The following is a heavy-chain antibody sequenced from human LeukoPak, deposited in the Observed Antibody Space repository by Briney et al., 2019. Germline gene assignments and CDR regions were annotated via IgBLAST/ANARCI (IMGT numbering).Heavy chain of an antibody. V-gene: IGHV4-30-4*08. CDR3: ARGRSRYCSSTSCYTEDYYYYYMDV. J-gene: IGHJ6*03. CDR1: GGSISSGDYY. CDR2: IYYSGST. Sequence: SQTLSLTCTVSGGSISSGDYYWSWIRQPPGKGLEWIGYIYYSGSTYYNPSLKSRVTISVDTSKNQFSLKLSSVTAADTAVYYCARGRSRYCSSTSCYTEDYYYYYMDVWGKGTTVTVSS. D-gene: IGHD2-2*02.